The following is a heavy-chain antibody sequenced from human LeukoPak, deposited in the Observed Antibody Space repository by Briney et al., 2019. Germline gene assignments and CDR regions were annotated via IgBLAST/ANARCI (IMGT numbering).Heavy chain of an antibody. Sequence: GGSLRLSCAASGFTFSSYGMHWVRQAPGKGLEWVAVISYDGSNKYYADSVKGRFTISRDNSKNTLYLQMNSLRAEDTAVYYCAKEWESSGWLDYLDYWGQGTLVTVSS. V-gene: IGHV3-30*18. CDR1: GFTFSSYG. J-gene: IGHJ4*02. CDR2: ISYDGSNK. D-gene: IGHD6-19*01. CDR3: AKEWESSGWLDYLDY.